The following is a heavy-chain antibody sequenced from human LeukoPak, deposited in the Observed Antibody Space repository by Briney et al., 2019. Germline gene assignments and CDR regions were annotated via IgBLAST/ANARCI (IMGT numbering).Heavy chain of an antibody. CDR1: GFTFDDYV. D-gene: IGHD3-10*01. J-gene: IGHJ6*03. CDR3: AKDLLVRGWAYYYMNV. CDR2: ISGDGGNT. V-gene: IGHV3-43*02. Sequence: GGSLRLSCAASGFTFDDYVMHWVRQAPGKGLEWVSLISGDGGNTYYADSVKGGFTISRDNSENSLYLQMNSLRTEDTALYYCAKDLLVRGWAYYYMNVWGKGTAVTVSS.